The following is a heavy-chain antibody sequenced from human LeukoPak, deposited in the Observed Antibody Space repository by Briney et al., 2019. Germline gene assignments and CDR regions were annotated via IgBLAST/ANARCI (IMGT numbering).Heavy chain of an antibody. Sequence: GGSLRLSCAASGFAFPTYAMMWVRQVPGRGLEWVSSIRVSDGARFYADSVKGRFTMSRDNPKNTLFLQMNSLRPEDTAVYYCAKEPRWEQLHSFDIWGQGTTVTVSS. CDR1: GFAFPTYA. D-gene: IGHD1/OR15-1a*01. CDR3: AKEPRWEQLHSFDI. J-gene: IGHJ3*02. V-gene: IGHV3-23*01. CDR2: IRVSDGAR.